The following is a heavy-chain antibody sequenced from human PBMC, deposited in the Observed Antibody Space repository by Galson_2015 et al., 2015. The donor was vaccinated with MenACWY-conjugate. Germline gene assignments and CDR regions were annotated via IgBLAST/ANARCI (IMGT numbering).Heavy chain of an antibody. J-gene: IGHJ3*02. V-gene: IGHV3-7*01. CDR1: GFTFSTYW. CDR3: VRDVFRSSSSWYDPDAVDN. D-gene: IGHD6-13*01. Sequence: SLRLSCAASGFTFSTYWMNWVRQAPGKGLEWVANIKQDGGEKYYVDSVKGRFTVSRDNAKNSLNLQVNSLRAEDTAVYYCVRDVFRSSSSWYDPDAVDNWGQGTMVTVSS. CDR2: IKQDGGEK.